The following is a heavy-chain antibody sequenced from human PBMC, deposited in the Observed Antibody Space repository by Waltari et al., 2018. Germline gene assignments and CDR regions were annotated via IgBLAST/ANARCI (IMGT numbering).Heavy chain of an antibody. CDR2: IFPIDSDT. J-gene: IGHJ4*02. Sequence: EVQLVQSGAEMKKPGESLRISCQASGYRFTEYWIGWVRQTPGKGREWMGLIFPIDSDTRYSPSCQGQVTVSADRATNTAYLHWSSLQVADTATYYCARGGTGYSYGIDPWGQGTLVTVSS. CDR3: ARGGTGYSYGIDP. CDR1: GYRFTEYW. D-gene: IGHD5-18*01. V-gene: IGHV5-51*01.